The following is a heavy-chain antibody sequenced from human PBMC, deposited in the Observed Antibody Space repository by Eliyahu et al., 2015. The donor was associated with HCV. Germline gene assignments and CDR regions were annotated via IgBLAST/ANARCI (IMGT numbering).Heavy chain of an antibody. CDR1: GFXFXXFA. CDR2: IWFDGKNK. Sequence: QVQLEESGXGVVQPGXSLRLXXAASGFXFXXFAMHWVRXAPGKGLGWVAVIWFDGKNKYYADSVKGRFTISRDNSKNTLYLDMNNLRADDTAVYYCARPLCGGDCYSHFDNWGQGTLVTVSS. CDR3: ARPLCGGDCYSHFDN. V-gene: IGHV3-33*01. D-gene: IGHD2-21*02. J-gene: IGHJ4*02.